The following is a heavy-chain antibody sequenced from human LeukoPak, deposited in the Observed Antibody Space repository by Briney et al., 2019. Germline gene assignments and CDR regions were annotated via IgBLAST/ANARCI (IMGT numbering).Heavy chain of an antibody. CDR1: GFTFSSYS. V-gene: IGHV3-21*01. CDR3: ARDATAGYCSGGSCFDAFDI. J-gene: IGHJ3*02. D-gene: IGHD2-15*01. Sequence: GGSLRLSCAASGFTFSSYSMNWVRQAPGKGLEWVSSISSSSSYIYYADSVKGRFTISRDNAKNSLYLQMNSLRAEETAVYYWARDATAGYCSGGSCFDAFDIWGQGTMVTVSS. CDR2: ISSSSSYI.